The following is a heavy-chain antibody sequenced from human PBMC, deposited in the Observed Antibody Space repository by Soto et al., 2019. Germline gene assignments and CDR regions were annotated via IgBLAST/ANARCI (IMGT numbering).Heavy chain of an antibody. Sequence: QVQLVQSGAEVKKPGSSVKVSCKASGGTFSSYTISWVRQAPGQGLEWMGRIIPILGIANYAQKFQGRVTXTXXKSTSTAYMELSSLRSEDTAVYYCARAVAATSFDYWGQGTLVTVSS. V-gene: IGHV1-69*02. CDR1: GGTFSSYT. J-gene: IGHJ4*02. D-gene: IGHD2-15*01. CDR2: IIPILGIA. CDR3: ARAVAATSFDY.